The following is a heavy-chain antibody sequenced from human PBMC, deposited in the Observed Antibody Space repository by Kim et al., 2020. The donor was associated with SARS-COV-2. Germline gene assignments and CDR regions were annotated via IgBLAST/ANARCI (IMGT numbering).Heavy chain of an antibody. CDR3: ARTGYSSSWPLPDY. J-gene: IGHJ4*02. D-gene: IGHD6-13*01. CDR2: IKQDGSEK. CDR1: GFTFSSYW. V-gene: IGHV3-7*01. Sequence: GGSLRLSCAASGFTFSSYWMSWVRQAPGKGLEWVANIKQDGSEKYYVDSVKGRFTISRDNAKNSLYLQMNSLRAEDTAVYYCARTGYSSSWPLPDYWGQGTLVTVSS.